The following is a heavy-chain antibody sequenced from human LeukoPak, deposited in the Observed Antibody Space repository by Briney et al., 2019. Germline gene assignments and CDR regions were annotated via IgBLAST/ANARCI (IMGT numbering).Heavy chain of an antibody. CDR1: GFTFSSYS. CDR3: ARGSGSYGRDVEY. Sequence: GGSLRLSCAASGFTFSSYSMNWVRQGPGKGLEWVSTIDFSGDYIYYADSLKGRFTISRDNAKNSVHLQMNSLRAEDTAVYYCARGSGSYGRDVEYWGQGTLVTVSS. J-gene: IGHJ4*02. D-gene: IGHD3-10*01. V-gene: IGHV3-21*04. CDR2: IDFSGDYI.